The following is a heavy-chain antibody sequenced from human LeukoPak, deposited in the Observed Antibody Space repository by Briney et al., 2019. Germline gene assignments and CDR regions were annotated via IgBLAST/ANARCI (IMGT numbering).Heavy chain of an antibody. D-gene: IGHD3-22*01. CDR3: GRLVYDSSGYSYGFDY. CDR1: GFTFSSYW. Sequence: GGSLRLSCAASGFTFSSYWMHWVRQAPGKGLVWVSRINSDGSSTSYADSVKGRFTISRDNAKNTLYLQMNSLRAEDTAVYYCGRLVYDSSGYSYGFDYWGQGTLVTVSS. J-gene: IGHJ4*02. V-gene: IGHV3-74*01. CDR2: INSDGSST.